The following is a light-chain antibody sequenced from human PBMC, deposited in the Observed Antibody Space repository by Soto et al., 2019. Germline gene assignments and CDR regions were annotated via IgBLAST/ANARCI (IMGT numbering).Light chain of an antibody. CDR1: QDIRND. CDR2: AAS. V-gene: IGKV1-17*01. J-gene: IGKJ1*01. Sequence: DIQMTQSPSSLSASVGDRVTITCRESQDIRNDLGWYEQQPGKAPQRXIYAASSLHSGVPSRFRGSGSGTEFTLTISSLHPEDFEIDYCLQHNSFPPTFGQGTKVDIK. CDR3: LQHNSFPPT.